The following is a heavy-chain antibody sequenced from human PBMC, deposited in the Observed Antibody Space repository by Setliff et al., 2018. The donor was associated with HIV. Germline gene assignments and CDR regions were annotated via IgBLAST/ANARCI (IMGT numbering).Heavy chain of an antibody. J-gene: IGHJ4*02. CDR2: IITLFGEA. V-gene: IGHV1-69*13. CDR1: RGTFRNSA. CDR3: ARIPNHSSGFDY. Sequence: SVKVSCQASRGTFRNSAINWVRQAPGQGLGWMGGIITLFGEANYAQKFQGRVTITADESTTTAYMELSSLRSEDTAVYDCARIPNHSSGFDYWGQGTPVTVSS. D-gene: IGHD3-22*01.